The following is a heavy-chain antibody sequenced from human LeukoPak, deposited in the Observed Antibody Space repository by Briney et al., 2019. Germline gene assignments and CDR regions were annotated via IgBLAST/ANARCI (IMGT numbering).Heavy chain of an antibody. CDR2: ISSSGSTI. J-gene: IGHJ6*03. CDR3: ARDYYYYYMDV. Sequence: SGGSLRLSCAASGFTFSGYEMNWVRQAPGKGLEWVSYISSSGSTIYYADSVKGRFTISRDNAKNSLYLQMNSLRAEDTAVYYCARDYYYYYMDVWGKGTTVTVSS. CDR1: GFTFSGYE. V-gene: IGHV3-48*03.